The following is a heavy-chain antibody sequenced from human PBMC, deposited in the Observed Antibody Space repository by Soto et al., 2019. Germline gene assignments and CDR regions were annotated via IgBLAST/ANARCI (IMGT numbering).Heavy chain of an antibody. CDR1: GFTFSNAC. Sequence: EVQLVESGGGLVKPGGSLRLSCAASGFTFSNACMNWVRQAPGKGLEWVGRITTKTDGGGAVDSAAPVKGRFTISRDDSKNTLFLQMNSLKVDDTAVYYCTTRSAPWGQGTLVTVSS. D-gene: IGHD3-10*01. J-gene: IGHJ5*02. CDR2: ITTKTDGGGAV. CDR3: TTRSAP. V-gene: IGHV3-15*07.